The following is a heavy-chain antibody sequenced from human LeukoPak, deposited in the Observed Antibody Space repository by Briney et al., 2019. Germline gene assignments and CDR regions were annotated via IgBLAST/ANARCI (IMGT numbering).Heavy chain of an antibody. CDR1: GGSFSGYY. V-gene: IGHV4-34*01. CDR3: ARGPCCSSTSCYYYYYYGMDV. CDR2: INHSGST. D-gene: IGHD2-2*01. J-gene: IGHJ6*02. Sequence: SETLSLTCAVYGGSFSGYYWSWIRQPPGKGLEWIGEINHSGSTSYNPSLKSRVTISVDTSKNQFSLKLSSVTAADTAVYYCARGPCCSSTSCYYYYYYGMDVWGQGTTVTVSS.